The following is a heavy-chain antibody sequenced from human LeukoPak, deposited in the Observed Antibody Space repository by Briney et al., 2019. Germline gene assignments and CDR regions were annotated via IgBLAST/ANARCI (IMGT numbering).Heavy chain of an antibody. Sequence: PGGSLRLSCAASGFIFSSYAMTWVRQAPGKGLEWVSAISGSGGSTYYADSVKGRFTISRDNSNNTLYLQMYTLRAEDTAVYYCAKSEAEQFHPYFDYWGQGTLVTVSS. V-gene: IGHV3-23*01. CDR1: GFIFSSYA. CDR2: ISGSGGST. CDR3: AKSEAEQFHPYFDY. D-gene: IGHD1-26*01. J-gene: IGHJ4*02.